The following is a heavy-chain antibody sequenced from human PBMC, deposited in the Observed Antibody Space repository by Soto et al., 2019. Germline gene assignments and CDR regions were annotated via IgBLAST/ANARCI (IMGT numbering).Heavy chain of an antibody. CDR2: IWYDGSNK. V-gene: IGHV3-33*01. Sequence: GGSLRLSCAASGFIFNEYGMHWVRQAPGKGLEWVAVIWYDGSNKYYADSVKGRFTFSRDNSKNTMSLQMNSLRVEDTAIYYCARWGCSGSNCNLNQRSFDLWGQGT. CDR3: ARWGCSGSNCNLNQRSFDL. CDR1: GFIFNEYG. D-gene: IGHD2-15*01. J-gene: IGHJ5*02.